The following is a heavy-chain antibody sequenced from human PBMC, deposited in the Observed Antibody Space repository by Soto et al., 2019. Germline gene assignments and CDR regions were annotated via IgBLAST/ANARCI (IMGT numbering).Heavy chain of an antibody. CDR3: ATLVDYGEFAGFDF. D-gene: IGHD4-17*01. Sequence: QGQLLQSGAEVKKPGASVKGSCKTSGYSFTDYKLHWVRQAPGQGLEWMGWVDPNGGGSNSAQKFPGSVTMTWDTSITTAYLDLTRLPTNDTAIYFCATLVDYGEFAGFDFWGQGTLVTVSS. J-gene: IGHJ4*02. V-gene: IGHV1-2*04. CDR1: GYSFTDYK. CDR2: VDPNGGGS.